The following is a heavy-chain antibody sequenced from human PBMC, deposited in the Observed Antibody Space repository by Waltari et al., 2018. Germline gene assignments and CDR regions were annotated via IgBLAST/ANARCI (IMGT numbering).Heavy chain of an antibody. J-gene: IGHJ4*02. D-gene: IGHD1-26*01. Sequence: EVQLVESGGGLVKPGGSLRLSCSASVFSFRRYSMGWVRQAPGKGLEWISTISSTSSYIFDTDSLRGRFAISRDNARDLLYLQMNSLRAEDTAVYYCARDPGSGRFFDYWGQGILVTVSS. CDR3: ARDPGSGRFFDY. V-gene: IGHV3-21*02. CDR2: ISSTSSYI. CDR1: VFSFRRYS.